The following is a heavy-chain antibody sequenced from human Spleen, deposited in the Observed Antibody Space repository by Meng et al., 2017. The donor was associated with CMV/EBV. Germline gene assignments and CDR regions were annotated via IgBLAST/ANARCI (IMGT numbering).Heavy chain of an antibody. J-gene: IGHJ4*02. CDR3: ARGRVKDYPLTF. V-gene: IGHV1-69*04. CDR2: IIPFGGLT. Sequence: SVKVSCKASGYTFGAYYVQWVRQAPGQGLEWVGRIIPFGGLTNYGQKFQGRVTIIADKSTSTAYMELSSLSSEDTAMYYCARGRVKDYPLTFWGQGTLVTVSS. CDR1: GYTFGAYY. D-gene: IGHD2-15*01.